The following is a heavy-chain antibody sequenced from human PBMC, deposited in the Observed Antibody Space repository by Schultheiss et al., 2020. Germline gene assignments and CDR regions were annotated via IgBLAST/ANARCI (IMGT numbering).Heavy chain of an antibody. CDR1: GGSISSSSYY. CDR3: ARGAGTTLCNWFDP. Sequence: SETLSLTCTVSGGSISSSSYYWGWIRQPPGKGLEWIGEINHSGSTNYNPSLKSRVTISVDTSKNQFSLKLSSVTAADTAVYYCARGAGTTLCNWFDPWGHGTLVTVSA. CDR2: INHSGST. V-gene: IGHV4-39*07. D-gene: IGHD1-7*01. J-gene: IGHJ5*02.